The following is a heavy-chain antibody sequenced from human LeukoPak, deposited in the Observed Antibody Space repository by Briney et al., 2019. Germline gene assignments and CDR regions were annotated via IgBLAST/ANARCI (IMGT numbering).Heavy chain of an antibody. CDR1: GYTFTSYD. J-gene: IGHJ6*03. D-gene: IGHD3-16*01. CDR3: ARGGIYVGDGGYYYYMDV. V-gene: IGHV1-8*03. CDR2: MNPNSGNT. Sequence: GASVKVSCKASGYTFTSYDINWVRQATGQGLEWMGWMNPNSGNTGYAQKFQGRVTITRNTSISTAYMELSSLRSEDTAAYYCARGGIYVGDGGYYYYMDVWGKGTTVTVSS.